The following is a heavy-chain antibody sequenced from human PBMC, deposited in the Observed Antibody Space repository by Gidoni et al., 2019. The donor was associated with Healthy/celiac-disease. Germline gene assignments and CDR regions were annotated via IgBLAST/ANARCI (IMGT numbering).Heavy chain of an antibody. Sequence: EVQLVESGGGLVQPGGSLRLSCAASGFTFSSYEMNWVRQPPGKGLELVSYISSSGSTIYYADSVKGRFTISRDNAKNSLYLQMNSLRAEDTAVYYCARDWISSGWYFDYWGQGTLVTVSS. V-gene: IGHV3-48*03. CDR2: ISSSGSTI. CDR1: GFTFSSYE. CDR3: ARDWISSGWYFDY. D-gene: IGHD6-19*01. J-gene: IGHJ4*02.